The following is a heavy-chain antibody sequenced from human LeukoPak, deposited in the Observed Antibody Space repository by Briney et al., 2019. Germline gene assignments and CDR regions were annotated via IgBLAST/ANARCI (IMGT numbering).Heavy chain of an antibody. CDR1: GFTFSSYA. CDR2: IYSGGST. V-gene: IGHV3-53*01. Sequence: GGSLRLSCAASGFTFSSYAMHWVRQAPGKGLEWVSVIYSGGSTYYADSVKGRFTISRDNSKNTLYLQMNSLRAEDTAMYYCARERGYCSSTSCYDHYYGMDVWGQGTTVTVSS. J-gene: IGHJ6*02. CDR3: ARERGYCSSTSCYDHYYGMDV. D-gene: IGHD2-2*01.